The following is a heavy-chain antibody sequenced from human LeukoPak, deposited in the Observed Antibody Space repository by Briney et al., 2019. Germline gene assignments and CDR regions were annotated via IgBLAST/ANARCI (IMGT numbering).Heavy chain of an antibody. CDR3: ASKPFLSGSFDY. CDR2: IYHSGST. CDR1: GYSISSGYY. V-gene: IGHV4-38-2*01. Sequence: SETPSLTCAVSGYSISSGYYWGWIRQPPGKGLEWIGSIYHSGSTYYNPSLKSRVTISVDTSKNQFSLNLSSVTAADTAVYYCASKPFLSGSFDYWGQGTLVTVSS. D-gene: IGHD1-26*01. J-gene: IGHJ4*02.